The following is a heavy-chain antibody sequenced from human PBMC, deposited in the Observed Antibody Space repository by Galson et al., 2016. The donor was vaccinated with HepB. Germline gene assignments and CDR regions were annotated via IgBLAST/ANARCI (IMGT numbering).Heavy chain of an antibody. J-gene: IGHJ4*02. V-gene: IGHV3-7*03. CDR2: IKKDGIEQ. CDR1: GFTFSTYW. Sequence: SLRLSCAASGFTFSTYWMSWVRQAPGKGLEWLANIKKDGIEQFYIDSVKGRFTISRDNAKNSLYLQMNSLRADDTAIYYCVGDHGWFLRNWGQGALVSVSS. D-gene: IGHD6-19*01. CDR3: VGDHGWFLRN.